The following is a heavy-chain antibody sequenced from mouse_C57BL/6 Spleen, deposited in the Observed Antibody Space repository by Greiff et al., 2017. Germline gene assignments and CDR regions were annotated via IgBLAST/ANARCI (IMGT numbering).Heavy chain of an antibody. CDR1: GYTFTSYG. Sequence: QVQLQQSGAELARPGASVKLSCKASGYTFTSYGISWVKQRTGQGLEWIGAIYPRSGNTYYNEKFKGKATLTADKSSSTAYMELRSLTSEDSAVYFCARSGDYYGSSYVSAWFAYWGQGTLVTVSA. CDR3: ARSGDYYGSSYVSAWFAY. J-gene: IGHJ3*01. CDR2: IYPRSGNT. V-gene: IGHV1-81*01. D-gene: IGHD1-1*01.